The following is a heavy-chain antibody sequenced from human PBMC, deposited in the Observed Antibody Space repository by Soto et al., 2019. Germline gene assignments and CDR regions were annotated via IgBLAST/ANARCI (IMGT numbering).Heavy chain of an antibody. V-gene: IGHV3-48*04. D-gene: IGHD7-27*01. J-gene: IGHJ4*02. CDR3: AREPRTGDPPPVDY. CDR2: ISSSSSTI. CDR1: GFTFSSYS. Sequence: GGSLRLSCAASGFTFSSYSMNWVRQAPGKGLEWVSYISSSSSTIYYADSVKGRFTISRDNAKNSLYLQMNSLRAEDTAVYHFAREPRTGDPPPVDYWGQGTMVNVFS.